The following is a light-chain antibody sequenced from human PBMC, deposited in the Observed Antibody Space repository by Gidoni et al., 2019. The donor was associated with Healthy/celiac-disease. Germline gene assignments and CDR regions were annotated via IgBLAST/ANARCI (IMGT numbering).Light chain of an antibody. J-gene: IGKJ2*01. CDR1: QSISSY. V-gene: IGKV1-39*01. CDR3: QQSYSTPLYT. CDR2: AAS. Sequence: DIQMTQSPSSLSASVGVSVTITCRASQSISSYLNWYQQKPGKAPKLLIYAASSLQSGVPSRFSGSGSGTDFTLTISSLQPEDFATYYCQQSYSTPLYTFGQGTKLEIK.